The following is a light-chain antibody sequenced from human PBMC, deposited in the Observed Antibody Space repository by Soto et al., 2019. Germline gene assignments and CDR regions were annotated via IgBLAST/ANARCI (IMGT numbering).Light chain of an antibody. CDR2: AAT. CDR3: QRSYRSIS. J-gene: IGKJ5*01. V-gene: IGKV1-39*01. CDR1: QSISAY. Sequence: DIQMTQSPSSLFASVGARVTITCRASQSISAYLNWYQQRPGKAPSLLIYAATRLHSGVPSRFSGSGSGTDFTLTISSLQPEDFATYYCQRSYRSISFGQGTRLEMK.